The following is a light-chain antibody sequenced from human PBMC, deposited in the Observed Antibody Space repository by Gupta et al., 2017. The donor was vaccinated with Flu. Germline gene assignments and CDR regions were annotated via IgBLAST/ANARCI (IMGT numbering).Light chain of an antibody. CDR1: TSNVGSNY. CDR3: ASWDMSLNGWV. V-gene: IGLV1-51*02. CDR2: EDN. J-gene: IGLJ3*02. Sequence: KVIISCSGTTSNVGSNYVAWYRQRPGPAPKLLIYEDNRRPSGISERFSCSRSGTSATLAITGLQTGEEAAYYCASWDMSLNGWVFGGGTKVTVL.